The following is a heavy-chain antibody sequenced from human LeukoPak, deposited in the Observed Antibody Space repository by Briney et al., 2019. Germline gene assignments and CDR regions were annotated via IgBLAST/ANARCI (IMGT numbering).Heavy chain of an antibody. V-gene: IGHV4-34*01. CDR1: GGSFSGYY. D-gene: IGHD3-22*01. CDR3: ARVEIREIVVVITSYYYYYMDV. J-gene: IGHJ6*03. CDR2: INHSGST. Sequence: PSETLSLTCAVYGGSFSGYYWSWLRQPPGKGLEWIGEINHSGSTNYNPSLKSRVTISVDTSKNQFSLKLSSVTAADTAVYYCARVEIREIVVVITSYYYYYMDVWGKGTTVTVSS.